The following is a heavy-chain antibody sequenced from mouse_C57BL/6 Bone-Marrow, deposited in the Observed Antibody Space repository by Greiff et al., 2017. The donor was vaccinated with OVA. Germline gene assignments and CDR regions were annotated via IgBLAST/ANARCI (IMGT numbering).Heavy chain of an antibody. V-gene: IGHV1-69*01. Sequence: QVQLQQPGAELVMPGASVKLSCKASGYTFTSYWMHWVKQRPGQGLEWIGEIDPSDSYTNYNQKFKGKSTLTVDKSSSTAYMQLSSLTSEDSAVYYCATGLYYGDYDFDYWGQGTTLTVSS. CDR3: ATGLYYGDYDFDY. CDR2: IDPSDSYT. CDR1: GYTFTSYW. D-gene: IGHD2-13*01. J-gene: IGHJ2*01.